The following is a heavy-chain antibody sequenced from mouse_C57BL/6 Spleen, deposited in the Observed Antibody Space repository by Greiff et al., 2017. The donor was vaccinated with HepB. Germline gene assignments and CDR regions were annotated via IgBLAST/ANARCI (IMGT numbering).Heavy chain of an antibody. CDR2: ISSGGSYT. CDR3: ARTGTGSYYFDY. J-gene: IGHJ2*01. V-gene: IGHV5-6*01. D-gene: IGHD4-1*01. Sequence: EVKLVESGGDLVKPGGSLKLSCAASGFTFSSYGMSWVRQTPDKRLEWVATISSGGSYTYYPDSVKGRFTISRDNAKNTLYLQMSSLKSEDTAMYDCARTGTGSYYFDYWGQGTTLTVSS. CDR1: GFTFSSYG.